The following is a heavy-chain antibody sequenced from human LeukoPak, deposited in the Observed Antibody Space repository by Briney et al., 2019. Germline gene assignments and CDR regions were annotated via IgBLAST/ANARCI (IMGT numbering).Heavy chain of an antibody. CDR3: ARMDSYGYEALRY. D-gene: IGHD3-22*01. Sequence: GGSLRLSCAASGFTFSSFSMNWVRQAPGKGLEWVSVIYSGGGTFYADSVKGRFTISRDNSKNTLYLQMNSLRAEDTAVYYCARMDSYGYEALRYWGQGTLVTVSS. CDR2: IYSGGGT. J-gene: IGHJ4*02. V-gene: IGHV3-53*01. CDR1: GFTFSSFS.